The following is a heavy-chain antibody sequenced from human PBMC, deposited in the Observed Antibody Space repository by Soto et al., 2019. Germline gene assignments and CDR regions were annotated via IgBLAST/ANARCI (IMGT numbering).Heavy chain of an antibody. CDR1: GGTFSSYA. CDR3: ARFMVSSSNNWFDP. D-gene: IGHD6-6*01. J-gene: IGHJ5*02. V-gene: IGHV1-69*13. Sequence: SVKVSCKASGGTFSSYAISWVRQAPGQGLEWMGGIIPIFGTANYAQKFQGRVTITADESTSTAYMGLSSLRSEDTAVYYCARFMVSSSNNWFDPWGQGTLVTVSS. CDR2: IIPIFGTA.